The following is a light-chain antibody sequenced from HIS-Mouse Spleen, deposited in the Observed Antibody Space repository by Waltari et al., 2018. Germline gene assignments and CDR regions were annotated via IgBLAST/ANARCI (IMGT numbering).Light chain of an antibody. CDR2: EGS. CDR3: CSYAGRNVV. Sequence: QSALTQPASVSGSPGQSITISCTGTSSDVGSYNLVSWYQRHPGKAPKLMIYEGSKRPSGVSNRFSGSKSGNTASLTISGLQAEDEADYYCCSYAGRNVVFGGGTKLTVL. V-gene: IGLV2-23*01. J-gene: IGLJ2*01. CDR1: SSDVGSYNL.